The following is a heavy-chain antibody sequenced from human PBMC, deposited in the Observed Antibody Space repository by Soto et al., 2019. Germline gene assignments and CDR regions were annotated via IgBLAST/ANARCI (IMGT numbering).Heavy chain of an antibody. V-gene: IGHV1-18*01. D-gene: IGHD3-16*01. J-gene: IGHJ4*02. CDR2: ISGFTGNT. CDR3: ASIGVSSGHESPDFDS. CDR1: GYTFNFYG. Sequence: QVQLVQSGAEVKKPGASVKVSCKASGYTFNFYGITWVRQAPGQGLEWMGWISGFTGNTNYAADLQGRVTMSTDTSTITAYMEVGGLRADDTAVYYCASIGVSSGHESPDFDSWGQGTLVTVSS.